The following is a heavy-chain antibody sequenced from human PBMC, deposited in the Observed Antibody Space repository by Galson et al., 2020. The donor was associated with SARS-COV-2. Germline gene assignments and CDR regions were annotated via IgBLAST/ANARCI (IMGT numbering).Heavy chain of an antibody. V-gene: IGHV3-48*02. J-gene: IGHJ6*02. CDR3: ARDFPLHYADNSGSRTSRDEMDV. CDR1: AFTLSSYS. D-gene: IGHD3-22*01. CDR2: IRSSSRTI. Sequence: AGSLTLSCAASAFTLSSYSMNWVSPAPEKGLEYISLIRSSSRTIFYADSVKGRFTISRDNAKNTLYLKMHSLRDEDTALYFCARDFPLHYADNSGSRTSRDEMDVWGQGITVTVSS.